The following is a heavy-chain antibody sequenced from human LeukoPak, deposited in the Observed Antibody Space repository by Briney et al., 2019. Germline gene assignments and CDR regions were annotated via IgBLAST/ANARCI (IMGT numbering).Heavy chain of an antibody. V-gene: IGHV4-59*01. D-gene: IGHD2-15*01. CDR1: GGSISSYY. CDR2: IYYSGST. J-gene: IGHJ4*02. CDR3: AARPNLFGGYGLDY. Sequence: PSETLSLTCTVSGGSISSYYWSWIRQPPGKGLEWIGYIYYSGSTNYNPSLKRLVTISVDTSKNQFSLKLSSVTAADTAVYYYAARPNLFGGYGLDYWGQGTLVTVSS.